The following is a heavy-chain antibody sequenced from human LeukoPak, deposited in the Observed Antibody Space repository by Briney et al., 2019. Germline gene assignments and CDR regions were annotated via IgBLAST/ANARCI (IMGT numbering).Heavy chain of an antibody. CDR1: GGSFSGYY. D-gene: IGHD2-15*01. CDR3: ARDDIVVVVAATGGDAFDI. CDR2: INHSGST. Sequence: PSETLSLTCAVYGGSFSGYYWSWIRQPPGKGLEWIGEINHSGSTNYNPSLKSRVTISVDTSKNQFSLKLSSVTAADTAVYYCARDDIVVVVAATGGDAFDIWGQGTMVTVSS. V-gene: IGHV4-34*01. J-gene: IGHJ3*02.